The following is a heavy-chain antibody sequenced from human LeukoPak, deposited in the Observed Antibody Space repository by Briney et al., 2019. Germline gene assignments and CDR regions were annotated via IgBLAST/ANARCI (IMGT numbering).Heavy chain of an antibody. CDR2: MNPNSGNT. J-gene: IGHJ4*02. Sequence: ASVKVSCKASGYTFTGYYMHWVRQATGQGLEWMGWMNPNSGNTGYAQKFQGRVTMTRNTSISTAYMELSSLRSEDTAVYYCARALRGWDDYWGQGTLVTVSS. CDR1: GYTFTGYY. D-gene: IGHD6-19*01. V-gene: IGHV1-8*02. CDR3: ARALRGWDDY.